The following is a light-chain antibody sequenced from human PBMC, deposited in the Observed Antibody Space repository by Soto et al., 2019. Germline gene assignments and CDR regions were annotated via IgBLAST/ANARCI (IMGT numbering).Light chain of an antibody. CDR3: QKNFSSPSIT. V-gene: IGKV1-39*01. CDR1: HDIGTF. CDR2: AAS. J-gene: IGKJ5*01. Sequence: DIQMTQSPSSMSASVGGSFTLTCRASHDIGTFLNWYQQRPGEAPKLLIYAASNLKTGVPFRFSGSGSGTEFTLTISSLQPEDFATYYCQKNFSSPSITFGQGTRLEIK.